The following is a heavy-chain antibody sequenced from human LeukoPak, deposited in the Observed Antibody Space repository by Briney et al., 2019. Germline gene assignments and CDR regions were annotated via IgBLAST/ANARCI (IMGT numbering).Heavy chain of an antibody. CDR3: ASTYYDSSTHAFDI. Sequence: GGSLRLSCAASGFTFSSYWMSWVRQAPGKGLEWVANVKRDGSEKYCVDSVKGRFTISRDNAKNSLHLQMNSLRAEDTALYYCASTYYDSSTHAFDIWGQGTMVTVSS. V-gene: IGHV3-7*01. J-gene: IGHJ3*02. CDR2: VKRDGSEK. D-gene: IGHD3-22*01. CDR1: GFTFSSYW.